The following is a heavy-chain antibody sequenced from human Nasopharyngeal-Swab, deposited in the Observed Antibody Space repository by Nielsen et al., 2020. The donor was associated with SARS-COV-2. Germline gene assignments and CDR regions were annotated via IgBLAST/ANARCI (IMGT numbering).Heavy chain of an antibody. D-gene: IGHD3-22*01. Sequence: GGSLRLSCAASGLRFDVYSFHWVRQAPGKGLDWVAFLSYDGITEDYADSVKGRFTISRDSSKNTLYLQMNSLRAEDTAVYYCARVGYYYDSSGYYPHFDYWGQGTLVTVSS. CDR1: GLRFDVYS. CDR2: LSYDGITE. CDR3: ARVGYYYDSSGYYPHFDY. J-gene: IGHJ4*02. V-gene: IGHV3-30-3*01.